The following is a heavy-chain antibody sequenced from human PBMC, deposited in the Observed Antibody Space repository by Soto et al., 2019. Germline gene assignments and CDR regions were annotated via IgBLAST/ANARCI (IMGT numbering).Heavy chain of an antibody. V-gene: IGHV3-11*01. CDR1: GFTFSDYY. D-gene: IGHD6-13*01. J-gene: IGHJ2*01. CDR2: ISMSSSII. CDR3: ARGGSSRPFDV. Sequence: QEQLVESGGGLVKPGGSLRLSCAASGFTFSDYYLSWIRQAPGKGLEWLSYISMSSSIIKYADSGKGRFTISRDNAKKSLYLQMNSLNGEDTAVYYCARGGSSRPFDVWGRGTLVTVSS.